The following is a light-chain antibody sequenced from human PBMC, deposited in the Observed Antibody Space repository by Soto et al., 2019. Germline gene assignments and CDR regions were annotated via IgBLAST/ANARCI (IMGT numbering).Light chain of an antibody. V-gene: IGKV3-20*01. CDR2: GAS. Sequence: EIVLTQSPGTLSLSPGERATLSCRASQSVSSSYLAWYQQKPGQAPRLLIYGASSRATGIPDRFSGSGSGTDFTLTISRLAPEDFAVYYCQQYGSSRTFGQATKVEIK. J-gene: IGKJ1*01. CDR1: QSVSSSY. CDR3: QQYGSSRT.